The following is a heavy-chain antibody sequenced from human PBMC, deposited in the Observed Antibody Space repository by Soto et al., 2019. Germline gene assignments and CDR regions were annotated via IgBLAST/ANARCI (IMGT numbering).Heavy chain of an antibody. Sequence: SETLSLTCTVSGGSISSGGYYWSWIRQHPGKGLEWIGYIYYSGSTYYNPSLMSRVTISVDTSKNQFSLKLSSVTAADTAVYYCARVTYYGSGSYYNIYYYYMDVWGKGTTVTVSS. V-gene: IGHV4-31*03. CDR3: ARVTYYGSGSYYNIYYYYMDV. D-gene: IGHD3-10*01. CDR1: GGSISSGGYY. J-gene: IGHJ6*03. CDR2: IYYSGST.